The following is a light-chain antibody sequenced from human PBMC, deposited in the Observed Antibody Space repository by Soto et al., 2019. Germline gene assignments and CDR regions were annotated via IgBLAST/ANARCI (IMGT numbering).Light chain of an antibody. CDR1: SSDVGGYNY. CDR2: DVS. Sequence: QSALTQPASVSGSPGQSITISCTGTSSDVGGYNYVSWYQHHPGKAPKVMIYDVSNRPSGVSNRFSGSKSGNTASLTISGLRAEDDADYYCSSYTRSNTLPYVFGTGTKVTVL. J-gene: IGLJ1*01. CDR3: SSYTRSNTLPYV. V-gene: IGLV2-14*03.